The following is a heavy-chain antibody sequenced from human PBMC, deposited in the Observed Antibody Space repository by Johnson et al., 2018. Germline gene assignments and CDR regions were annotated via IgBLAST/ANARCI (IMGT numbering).Heavy chain of an antibody. CDR1: GFTFSSYG. CDR2: ISYDGSNK. Sequence: QVQLVQSGGGVVQPGRSLRLSCAASGFTFSSYGMHWVRQAPGKGLEWVAVISYDGSNKYYADSVKGRFTISRANSKTKLYLLMNSLRAAETALYSCAKSKDCSSTTCFSTFDIGGQGTMVTVSS. V-gene: IGHV3-30*18. D-gene: IGHD2-2*01. CDR3: AKSKDCSSTTCFSTFDI. J-gene: IGHJ3*02.